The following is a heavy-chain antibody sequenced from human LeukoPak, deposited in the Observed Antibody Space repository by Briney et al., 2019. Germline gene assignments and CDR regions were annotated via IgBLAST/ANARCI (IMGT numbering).Heavy chain of an antibody. Sequence: PGGSLRLSCVASGFTFRNFAMHWVRQAPGKGLEWVSVIYSGGSTYYADSVKGRFTISRHNSKNTLYLQMNSLRAEDTAVYYCARVGATSYWYFDLWGRGTLVTVSS. CDR1: GFTFRNFA. J-gene: IGHJ2*01. CDR2: IYSGGST. CDR3: ARVGATSYWYFDL. V-gene: IGHV3-53*04. D-gene: IGHD1-26*01.